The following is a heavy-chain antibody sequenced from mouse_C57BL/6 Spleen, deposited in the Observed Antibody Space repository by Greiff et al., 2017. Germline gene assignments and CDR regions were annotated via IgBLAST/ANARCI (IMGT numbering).Heavy chain of an antibody. Sequence: QVQLQQSGAELVRPGASVTLSCKASGYTFTDYEMHWVKQTPVHGLEWIGAIDPETGGTAYNQKFKGKAILTADKSSSTAYMELRSLTSEDAAVYYCTRPAWFAYWGQGTLVTVSA. V-gene: IGHV1-15*01. CDR2: IDPETGGT. CDR1: GYTFTDYE. CDR3: TRPAWFAY. J-gene: IGHJ3*01.